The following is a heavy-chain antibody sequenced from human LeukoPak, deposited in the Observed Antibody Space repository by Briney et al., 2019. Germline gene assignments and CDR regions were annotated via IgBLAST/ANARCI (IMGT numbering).Heavy chain of an antibody. Sequence: SETLSLTCSVSGGSISSSSYYWGWIRQPPGKGLEWIGSIYYSGSTYYNPSLKSRVTISVDTSKHQFSLNLSSVTAADTAVYYCARMVGYCSSTSCLHYGMDVWGQGTTVTVSS. CDR3: ARMVGYCSSTSCLHYGMDV. J-gene: IGHJ6*02. D-gene: IGHD2-2*01. V-gene: IGHV4-39*01. CDR1: GGSISSSSYY. CDR2: IYYSGST.